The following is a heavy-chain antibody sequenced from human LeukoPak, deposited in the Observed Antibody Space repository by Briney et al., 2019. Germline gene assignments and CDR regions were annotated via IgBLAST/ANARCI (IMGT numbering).Heavy chain of an antibody. CDR2: IDSSSIYT. V-gene: IGHV3-21*04. J-gene: IGHJ3*02. D-gene: IGHD3-22*01. CDR3: AKDMLSYYDSSGYYNDALDI. CDR1: GFTFSSYT. Sequence: PGGSLRLSCAAFGFTFSSYTINWVRQAPGKGLEWVSSIDSSSIYTYYAGSVKGRFTISRDNAKNSLYLQMNSLRAEDTAVYYCAKDMLSYYDSSGYYNDALDIWGQGTMVTVSS.